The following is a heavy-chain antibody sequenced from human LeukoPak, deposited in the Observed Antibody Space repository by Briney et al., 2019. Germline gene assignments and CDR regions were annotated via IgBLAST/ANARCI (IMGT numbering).Heavy chain of an antibody. Sequence: SETLSLTCTVSIGSISSSSYYWGWIRQPPGKGLEWIGSIYYSGSTYYNPSLKSRVTISVDTSKNQFSLKLSSVTAADTAVYYCARGRITMVRGSDAFDIWGQGTMVTVSS. CDR2: IYYSGST. CDR1: IGSISSSSYY. CDR3: ARGRITMVRGSDAFDI. J-gene: IGHJ3*02. V-gene: IGHV4-39*07. D-gene: IGHD3-10*01.